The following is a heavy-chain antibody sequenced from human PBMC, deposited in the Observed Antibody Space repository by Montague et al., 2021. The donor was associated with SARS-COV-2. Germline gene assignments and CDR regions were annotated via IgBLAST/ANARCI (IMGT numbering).Heavy chain of an antibody. CDR3: ARANFSFYGMDV. J-gene: IGHJ6*02. CDR2: IHYSGYT. CDR1: GGALNSGPYY. Sequence: SETLSLTCAVSGGALNSGPYYWGWIRQPPGKGLEWLASIHYSGYTYNHPSLRSRVTISVDLAKNQFSLKVSSVTAADTAVYYCARANFSFYGMDVWGQGTTVTVSS. V-gene: IGHV4-39*01.